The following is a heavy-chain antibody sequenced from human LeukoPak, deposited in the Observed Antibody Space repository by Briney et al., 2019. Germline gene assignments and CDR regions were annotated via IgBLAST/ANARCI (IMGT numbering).Heavy chain of an antibody. V-gene: IGHV3-48*03. J-gene: IGHJ4*02. CDR2: ISSSGSTI. Sequence: GGSLRLSCAASGFTFDSYEMNWVRQAPGKGLEWVSYISSSGSTIYFAEYVKGRFAISRDNAKKSLDLQMNSLRAEDTAVYYCARGTIFGVDNGAMEYWGQGTLVTVFS. CDR3: ARGTIFGVDNGAMEY. CDR1: GFTFDSYE. D-gene: IGHD3-3*01.